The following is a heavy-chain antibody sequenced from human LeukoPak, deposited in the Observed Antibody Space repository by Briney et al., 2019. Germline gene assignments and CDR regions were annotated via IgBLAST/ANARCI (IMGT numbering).Heavy chain of an antibody. CDR1: GFTFSSYW. CDR3: ARDFIVSYYDSSGFGY. J-gene: IGHJ4*02. Sequence: GESLKISCAASGFTFSSYWMSWVRQAPGKGLEWVANIKQDGSEKYYVDSVKGRFTISRDNAKKSLYLQKNSLRAEDTAVYYCARDFIVSYYDSSGFGYWGQGTLVTVSS. D-gene: IGHD3-22*01. CDR2: IKQDGSEK. V-gene: IGHV3-7*05.